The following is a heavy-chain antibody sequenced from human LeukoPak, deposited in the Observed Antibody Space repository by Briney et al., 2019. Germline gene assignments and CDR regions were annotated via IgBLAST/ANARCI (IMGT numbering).Heavy chain of an antibody. J-gene: IGHJ4*02. D-gene: IGHD3-22*01. CDR2: IYNSGTT. CDR3: ARQPNMGDYFFDY. V-gene: IGHV4-4*07. Sequence: SETLSLTCTVSGGSISSYYWSWIRQPAGKGLEWIGRIYNSGTTNYNPSLKSRVTLSVDTSKNQFSLKLTSVTAADSAVYYCARQPNMGDYFFDYWGQGTLVNVSS. CDR1: GGSISSYY.